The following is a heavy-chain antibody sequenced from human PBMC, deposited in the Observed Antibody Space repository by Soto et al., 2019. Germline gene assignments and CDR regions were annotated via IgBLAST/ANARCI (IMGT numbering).Heavy chain of an antibody. D-gene: IGHD2-8*01. CDR1: GGSVSSGNYY. J-gene: IGHJ4*02. CDR3: AALKRMLAGDY. CDR2: VYNIGST. Sequence: QVQLQESGPGLVKPSETLSLTCTVTGGSVSSGNYYWSWIRQPPGKGLEWIGYVYNIGSTDYNPSTRSRVSISVDTSKSQFALNLSPVTAADTAVYYCAALKRMLAGDYWGQGALVAVSS. V-gene: IGHV4-61*01.